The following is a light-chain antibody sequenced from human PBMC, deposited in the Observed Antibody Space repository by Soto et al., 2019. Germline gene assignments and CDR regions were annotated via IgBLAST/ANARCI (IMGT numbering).Light chain of an antibody. CDR2: KAS. Sequence: DIQMTQSPSTLSASVGDRVTITCRASQSVSRWLAWYKQKPGEAPKLLIYKASNLESGVSSRFSGSGSGTEFTLTISSLQPDDSATYYCQQYDVYSPWMFGQGTKGDIK. CDR1: QSVSRW. V-gene: IGKV1-5*03. CDR3: QQYDVYSPWM. J-gene: IGKJ1*01.